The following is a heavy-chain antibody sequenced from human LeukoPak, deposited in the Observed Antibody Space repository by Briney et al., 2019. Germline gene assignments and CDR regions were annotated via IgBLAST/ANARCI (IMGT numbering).Heavy chain of an antibody. CDR1: EYSFTRYW. CDR2: IYPDDSDT. J-gene: IGHJ4*02. CDR3: ARQGYSSSRDF. Sequence: GESLKISCKGSEYSFTRYWIGWVRQMPGKGLEWMVIIYPDDSDTRYSPSFQGQVTISADKSINTAYLQWSSLKASDTAIYYCARQGYSSSRDFWGQGTLVTVSS. D-gene: IGHD6-13*01. V-gene: IGHV5-51*01.